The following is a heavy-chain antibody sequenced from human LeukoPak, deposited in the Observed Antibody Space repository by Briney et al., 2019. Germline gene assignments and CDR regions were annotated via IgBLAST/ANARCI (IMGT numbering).Heavy chain of an antibody. V-gene: IGHV3-48*03. CDR1: GFTFSSYE. CDR3: ARDPASIDSSGYSYGY. D-gene: IGHD3-22*01. CDR2: ISSSVSAI. Sequence: PGGSLRLSCAASGFTFSSYEMNLVRQAPGKGLDGVSYISSSVSAIYYADSVKVRFTICRDNTRNSLYLQMNSLRAEDTAVYYCARDPASIDSSGYSYGYLGQGTLVTVYS. J-gene: IGHJ4*02.